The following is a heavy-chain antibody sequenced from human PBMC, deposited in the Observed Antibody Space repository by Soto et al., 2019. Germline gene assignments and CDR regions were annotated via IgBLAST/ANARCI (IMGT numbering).Heavy chain of an antibody. Sequence: QVQLVQSGAEVKKPGASVKVSCKASGYTFINYYMHWVRQAPGQGLKWMGIINPNGGSTTYAQKFQGRVTWTRDTSTNTVNMELSSLRSEDTAVYYCAREKWLVRRNDPFDIWGQGTMVTVSS. CDR2: INPNGGST. CDR3: AREKWLVRRNDPFDI. J-gene: IGHJ3*02. CDR1: GYTFINYY. V-gene: IGHV1-46*01. D-gene: IGHD6-19*01.